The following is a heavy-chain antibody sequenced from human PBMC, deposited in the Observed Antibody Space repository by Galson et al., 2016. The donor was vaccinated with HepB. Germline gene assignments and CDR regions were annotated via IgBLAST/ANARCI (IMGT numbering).Heavy chain of an antibody. D-gene: IGHD6-19*01. CDR3: TRGSYTNGWYRTSDNDFGMDV. V-gene: IGHV3-13*01. CDR1: GFTFSNYD. CDR2: IFTAGDT. Sequence: SLRLSCAASGFTFSNYDMHWVRQPSGKGLEWVATIFTAGDTYFPDSVQGRFFISREDGKESLFLQMNSLTAGDTAVYYCTRGSYTNGWYRTSDNDFGMDVWGKGTTVTVSS. J-gene: IGHJ6*04.